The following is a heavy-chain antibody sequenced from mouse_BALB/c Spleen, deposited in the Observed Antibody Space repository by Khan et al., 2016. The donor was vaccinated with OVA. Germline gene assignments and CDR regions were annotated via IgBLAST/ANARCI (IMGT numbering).Heavy chain of an antibody. CDR3: ARDGAYYRNDGWFAY. J-gene: IGHJ3*01. CDR1: GYTFTSYT. D-gene: IGHD2-14*01. V-gene: IGHV1-4*01. Sequence: QVQLQQSGAELARPGASVKMSCKASGYTFTSYTIHWIKQRPGQGLEWIGYINPSSGYTNYNQKFKDKATLTADKSSTTAYMQLNSLTSDDSAVYYCARDGAYYRNDGWFAYWGQGTLVTVSA. CDR2: INPSSGYT.